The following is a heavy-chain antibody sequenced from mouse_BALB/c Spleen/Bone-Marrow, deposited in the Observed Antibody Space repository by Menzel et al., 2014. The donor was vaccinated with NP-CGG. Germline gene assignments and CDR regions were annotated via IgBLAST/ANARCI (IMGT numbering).Heavy chain of an antibody. Sequence: VQLQESGTELMKPGASVKISCKATGYTFSSYWIEWVNQRPGHGLEWIGEILPESGSTNYNEKFRGXATFTADTSSNTAYMQLSSLTSEDSAVYYCARRGHGFAWFAYWGQGTLVTVSA. J-gene: IGHJ3*01. CDR1: GYTFSSYW. V-gene: IGHV1-9*01. CDR3: ARRGHGFAWFAY. CDR2: ILPESGST. D-gene: IGHD1-2*01.